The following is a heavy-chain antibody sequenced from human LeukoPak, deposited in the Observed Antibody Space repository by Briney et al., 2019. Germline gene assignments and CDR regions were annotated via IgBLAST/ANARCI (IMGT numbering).Heavy chain of an antibody. Sequence: ASVKVSCKASGYTFTGYYMHWVRQAPGQGLEWMGWINPNSGGTNYAQKFQGRVTMTRDTSISTAYMELSRLRSDDTAVYYCASNVEMATITGNAFGIWGQGTMVTVSS. CDR2: INPNSGGT. CDR3: ASNVEMATITGNAFGI. J-gene: IGHJ3*02. CDR1: GYTFTGYY. V-gene: IGHV1-2*02. D-gene: IGHD5-24*01.